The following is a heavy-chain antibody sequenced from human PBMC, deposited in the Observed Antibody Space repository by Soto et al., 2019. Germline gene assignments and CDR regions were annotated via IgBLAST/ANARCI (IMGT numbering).Heavy chain of an antibody. J-gene: IGHJ4*02. CDR1: GFTFSSYS. CDR2: ISSSSSYI. CDR3: ARDLAAYDFWSGPDY. V-gene: IGHV3-21*01. D-gene: IGHD3-3*01. Sequence: PGGSLRLSCAASGFTFSSYSMNWVRQAPGKGLEWVSSISSSSSYIYYADSVKGRFTISRDNAKNSLYLQMNSLRAEDTAVYYCARDLAAYDFWSGPDYWGQGTLVTVSS.